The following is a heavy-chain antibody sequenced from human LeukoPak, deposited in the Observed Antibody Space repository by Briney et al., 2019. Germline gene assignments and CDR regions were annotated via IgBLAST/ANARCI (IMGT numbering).Heavy chain of an antibody. Sequence: PGGSLRLSCAASGFTFSRFAMNWVRQAPGKGLEWVSIISGSGDNTYYAESVKGRFTISRDNAKNSLYLQMNSLRAEDTAVYYCARDGAYSGSYRAAFDIWGQGTMVTVSS. D-gene: IGHD1-26*01. CDR1: GFTFSRFA. CDR2: ISGSGDNT. CDR3: ARDGAYSGSYRAAFDI. J-gene: IGHJ3*02. V-gene: IGHV3-23*01.